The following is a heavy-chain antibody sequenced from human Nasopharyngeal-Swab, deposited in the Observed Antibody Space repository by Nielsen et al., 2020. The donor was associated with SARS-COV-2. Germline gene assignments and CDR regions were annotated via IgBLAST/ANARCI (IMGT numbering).Heavy chain of an antibody. CDR3: AKRDDYYESSGLGD. CDR1: GFTSNNYW. CDR2: INNDGSIT. Sequence: GESLKISCAASGFTSNNYWMHWVRQVPGRGLVWVSRINNDGSITSYADSVKGRFTISRDDAKNTVYLQMNSLRAEDTAVYYCAKRDDYYESSGLGDWGQGTLVTVSS. J-gene: IGHJ4*02. D-gene: IGHD3-22*01. V-gene: IGHV3-74*01.